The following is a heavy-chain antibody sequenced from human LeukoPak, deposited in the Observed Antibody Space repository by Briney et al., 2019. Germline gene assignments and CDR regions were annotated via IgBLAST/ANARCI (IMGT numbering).Heavy chain of an antibody. CDR1: GGTLSSSSYY. V-gene: IGHV4-39*02. CDR2: IYYSGST. D-gene: IGHD2-21*02. Sequence: SETLSLTCTVSGGTLSSSSYYWGWIRQPPGKGLEWIGRIYYSGSTYYDPSLKSRVTISVDTYKNQFSLKLSSVTAAGMAVYYCAREAYCGGDCYSGDYWGQGSLVTVSS. CDR3: AREAYCGGDCYSGDY. J-gene: IGHJ4*02.